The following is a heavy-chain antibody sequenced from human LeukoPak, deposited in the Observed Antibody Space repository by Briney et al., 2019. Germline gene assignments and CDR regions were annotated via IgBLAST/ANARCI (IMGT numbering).Heavy chain of an antibody. CDR2: IRSKANSYAT. Sequence: GGSLRLSCAASGFTFSGSAMHWVRQASGKGLEWVGRIRSKANSYATAYAASVKGRFTISRDDSKNTAYLQMNSLKTEDTAVYYCANWEEQQLSFDYWGQGTLVTVSS. J-gene: IGHJ4*02. CDR1: GFTFSGSA. V-gene: IGHV3-73*01. CDR3: ANWEEQQLSFDY. D-gene: IGHD6-13*01.